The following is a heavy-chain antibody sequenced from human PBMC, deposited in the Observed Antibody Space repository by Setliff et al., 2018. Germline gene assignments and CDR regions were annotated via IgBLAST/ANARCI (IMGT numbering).Heavy chain of an antibody. V-gene: IGHV1-18*01. J-gene: IGHJ5*02. CDR1: GGTFTSYG. CDR2: ISAYNGNT. Sequence: ASVKVSCKASGGTFTSYGISWVRQAPGQGLEWMGWISAYNGNTNYAQKLQGRVTMTTDTSTSTAYMELRSLRSDDTAVYFCARHLSHCTMTTCYNNWFDPWGQGTLVTVSS. CDR3: ARHLSHCTMTTCYNNWFDP. D-gene: IGHD2-2*02.